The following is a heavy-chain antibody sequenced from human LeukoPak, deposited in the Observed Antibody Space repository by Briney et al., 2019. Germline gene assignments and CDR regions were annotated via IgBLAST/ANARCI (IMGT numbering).Heavy chain of an antibody. CDR3: ARVPHLYYGSGSYQLDY. CDR2: ISGSGGST. V-gene: IGHV3-23*01. D-gene: IGHD3-10*01. CDR1: GFSFSGYA. Sequence: PGGSLRLSCAASGFSFSGYALSWVRQAPGKGLEWVSAISGSGGSTYYADSVKGRFTVSRDNSKRALSLQMSSLRVDDTAVYYCARVPHLYYGSGSYQLDYWGQGILVTVSS. J-gene: IGHJ4*02.